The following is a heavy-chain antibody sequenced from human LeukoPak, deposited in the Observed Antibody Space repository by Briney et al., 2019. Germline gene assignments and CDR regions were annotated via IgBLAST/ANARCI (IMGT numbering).Heavy chain of an antibody. Sequence: SSETLSLTCTVSGGSISSYYWSWIRQPPGKGLEWIGYIYYSGSTNYNPSLKSRVTISVDTSKNQFSLKLSSVTAADTAVYYCARAPEAYCSGGSCYYFDYWGQGTLVTVSS. CDR3: ARAPEAYCSGGSCYYFDY. D-gene: IGHD2-15*01. CDR1: GGSISSYY. V-gene: IGHV4-59*01. J-gene: IGHJ4*02. CDR2: IYYSGST.